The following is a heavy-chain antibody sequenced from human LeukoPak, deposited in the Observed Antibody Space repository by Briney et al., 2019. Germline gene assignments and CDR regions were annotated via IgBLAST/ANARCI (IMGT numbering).Heavy chain of an antibody. CDR2: IKRKTHGGTT. J-gene: IGHJ4*01. CDR1: GFDFSDAW. D-gene: IGHD2-21*02. Sequence: GGSLRLSCATSGFDFSDAWMSWVRQAPGKGLEWVGRIKRKTHGGTTQYVAAVKGRFAIPRDTSKNTLYVQINSLTTEDTGVYFCTTEVVVTPYFDFWGPGALVTVSS. CDR3: TTEVVVTPYFDF. V-gene: IGHV3-15*05.